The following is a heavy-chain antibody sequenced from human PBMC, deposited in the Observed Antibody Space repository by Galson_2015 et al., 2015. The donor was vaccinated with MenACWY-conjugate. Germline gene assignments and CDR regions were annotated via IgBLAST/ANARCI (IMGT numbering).Heavy chain of an antibody. D-gene: IGHD3-22*01. Sequence: SLRLSCAASGFTFSNYWMNWVRQAPGKGLVWVSRINRDGSSTNHADSVKGGFTISRDNAKNPLYLQMNSLRAEDTAVYYCAIPYGNSGNCYYDYCGHGTLVTFSS. CDR2: INRDGSST. CDR1: GFTFSNYW. V-gene: IGHV3-74*01. CDR3: AIPYGNSGNCYYDY. J-gene: IGHJ4*01.